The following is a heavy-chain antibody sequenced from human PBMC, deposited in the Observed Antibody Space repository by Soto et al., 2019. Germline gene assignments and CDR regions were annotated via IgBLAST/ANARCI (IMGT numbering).Heavy chain of an antibody. V-gene: IGHV4-34*01. J-gene: IGHJ3*02. CDR2: INHGGST. CDR1: GGSISSYY. Sequence: SETLSLTCTVSGGSISSYYWSWIRQPPGKGLEWIGEINHGGSTNYNPSLKSRVTISVDTSKNQFSLKLSSVTAADTAVYYCARDGQRTHDAFDIWGQGTMVTVSS. D-gene: IGHD2-2*01. CDR3: ARDGQRTHDAFDI.